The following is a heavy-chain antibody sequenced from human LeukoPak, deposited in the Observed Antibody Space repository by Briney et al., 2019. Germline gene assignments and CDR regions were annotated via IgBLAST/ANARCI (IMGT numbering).Heavy chain of an antibody. J-gene: IGHJ4*02. D-gene: IGHD2-15*01. CDR1: GFTFSSYA. V-gene: IGHV3-23*01. CDR3: AKDLQVVVGGRFDY. CDR2: ISGSGGST. Sequence: GGSLRLSCAASGFTFSSYAMSWVRQAPGKGLEWVSAISGSGGSTYYADSVKGRLTISRDNSKNTLYLQMNSLRAEDTAVYYCAKDLQVVVGGRFDYWGQGTLVTVSS.